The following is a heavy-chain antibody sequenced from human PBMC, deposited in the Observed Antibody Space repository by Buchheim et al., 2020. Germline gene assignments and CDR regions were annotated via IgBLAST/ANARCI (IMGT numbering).Heavy chain of an antibody. CDR2: ISASGYST. CDR3: AKDIWSGYGPSDY. D-gene: IGHD3-3*01. CDR1: GFTFSNFA. Sequence: EVQLLESGGGLVQPGGSLRLSCAASGFTFSNFAMSWVRQAPGEGLEWVSSISASGYSTYHADSVKGRFTISRDNSKNTVFLHMNSLRADDTAIYFCAKDIWSGYGPSDYWGQGTL. V-gene: IGHV3-23*01. J-gene: IGHJ4*02.